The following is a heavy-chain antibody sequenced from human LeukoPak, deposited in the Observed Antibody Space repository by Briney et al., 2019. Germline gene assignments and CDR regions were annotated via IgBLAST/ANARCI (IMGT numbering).Heavy chain of an antibody. CDR3: AREEVKSFDN. V-gene: IGHV3-21*04. CDR1: GFTFSSYS. Sequence: GGSLRLSCAASGFTFSSYSMNWVRQAPGKGLEWVSAISSSSSYIYYADSVKGRFTISRDNARNSLYLQMNNLRVEDTAVYYCAREEVKSFDNWGQGTLVTVSS. CDR2: ISSSSSYI. J-gene: IGHJ4*02.